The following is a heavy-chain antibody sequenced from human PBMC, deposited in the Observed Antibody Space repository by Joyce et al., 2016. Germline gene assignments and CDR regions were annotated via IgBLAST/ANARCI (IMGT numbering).Heavy chain of an antibody. V-gene: IGHV3-7*03. D-gene: IGHD6-13*01. CDR3: TRGSGTGWFDP. J-gene: IGHJ5*02. CDR1: GFSFRYFW. CDR2: INGDGSEK. Sequence: EVYLVESGGGLVQPGGSLRRSCAASGFSFRYFWMDWVRQAPGKGLEWVAQINGDGSEKNYMDSLRGRFTISRDNAKNSVDLQINSLRVEDTAVYYCTRGSGTGWFDPWGQGTLVTVSS.